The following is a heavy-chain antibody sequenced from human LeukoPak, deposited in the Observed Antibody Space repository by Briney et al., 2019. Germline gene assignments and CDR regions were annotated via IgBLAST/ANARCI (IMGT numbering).Heavy chain of an antibody. J-gene: IGHJ4*02. D-gene: IGHD3-10*01. V-gene: IGHV4-4*07. CDR1: GGSISSYY. Sequence: PSETLSLTCTVSGGSISSYYWSWIRQPAGKGLEWIGRIYTSGSTNYNPSLKGRVTISVDTSKYQFSLKLSSVTAADTAVYYCASADYYGSGSYFTYWGQGTLVTVSS. CDR2: IYTSGST. CDR3: ASADYYGSGSYFTY.